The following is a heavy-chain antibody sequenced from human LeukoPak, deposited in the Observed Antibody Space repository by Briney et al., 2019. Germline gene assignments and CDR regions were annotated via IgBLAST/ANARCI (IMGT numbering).Heavy chain of an antibody. Sequence: SETLSLTCAVSGGSISSGGYSWSWIRQPPGKGLEWIGYIYYSGSTYYNPSLKSRVTISVDTSKNQFSLKLSSVTAADTAVYYCARATLTTYYYYYYMDVWGKGTTVTVSS. CDR2: IYYSGST. D-gene: IGHD4-11*01. V-gene: IGHV4-30-4*07. CDR3: ARATLTTYYYYYYMDV. J-gene: IGHJ6*03. CDR1: GGSISSGGYS.